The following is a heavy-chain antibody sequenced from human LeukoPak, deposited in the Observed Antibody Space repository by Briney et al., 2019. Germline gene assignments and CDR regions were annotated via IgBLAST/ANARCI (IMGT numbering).Heavy chain of an antibody. CDR1: GFTFDDYA. V-gene: IGHV3-43*02. CDR3: EKEGWNYYAQAGIDY. J-gene: IGHJ4*02. Sequence: GGSLRLSCAASGFTFDDYAMHWVRQAPGKGLEWVSLISGDGGSTYYADSVKGRFTISRDNSKNSLYLQMNSLRTEDTALYYCEKEGWNYYAQAGIDYWGQGTLVTVPS. CDR2: ISGDGGST. D-gene: IGHD1-7*01.